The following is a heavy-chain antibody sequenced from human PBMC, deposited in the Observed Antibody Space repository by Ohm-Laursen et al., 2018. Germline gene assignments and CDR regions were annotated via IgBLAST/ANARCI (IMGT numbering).Heavy chain of an antibody. V-gene: IGHV3-66*01. Sequence: SLRLSCAASGFTFSSYAMSWVRQAPGKGLEWVSVIYSGGSTYYADSVKGRFTISRDNSKNTLYLQMNSLRAEDTAVYYCARWGRSVYGMDVWGQGTTVTVSS. D-gene: IGHD2-15*01. CDR3: ARWGRSVYGMDV. J-gene: IGHJ6*02. CDR1: GFTFSSYA. CDR2: IYSGGST.